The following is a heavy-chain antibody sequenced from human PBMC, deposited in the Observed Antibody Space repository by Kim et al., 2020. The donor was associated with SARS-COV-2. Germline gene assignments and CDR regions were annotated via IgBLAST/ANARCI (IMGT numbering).Heavy chain of an antibody. Sequence: YFADSVKGRFTISRGNSENTLYLQMNSRRAEVTAVYYCWGLDGYNFAFDIWGQGAMVTVSS. J-gene: IGHJ3*02. D-gene: IGHD5-12*01. CDR3: WGLDGYNFAFDI. V-gene: IGHV3-53*01.